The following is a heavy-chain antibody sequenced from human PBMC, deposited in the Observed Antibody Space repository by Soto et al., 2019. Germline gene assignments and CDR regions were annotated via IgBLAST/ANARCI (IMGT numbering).Heavy chain of an antibody. Sequence: AAVKVSCKASGYTFTSYDINWVRQATGQVREWMGWMNPNSGNTGYAQKFQGRVTMTRNTSISTAYMELSSLRSEDTAVYYCARGYYDILTGYYKWVYFDYWGQGTLVTVSS. CDR1: GYTFTSYD. CDR3: ARGYYDILTGYYKWVYFDY. J-gene: IGHJ4*02. CDR2: MNPNSGNT. V-gene: IGHV1-8*01. D-gene: IGHD3-9*01.